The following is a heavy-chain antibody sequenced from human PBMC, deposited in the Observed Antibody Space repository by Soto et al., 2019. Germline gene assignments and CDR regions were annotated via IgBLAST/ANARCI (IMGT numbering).Heavy chain of an antibody. CDR1: GFSLSTSGVG. CDR2: IYWDDDK. J-gene: IGHJ4*01. V-gene: IGHV2-5*02. D-gene: IGHD3-16*01. CDR3: AHSAIPNRRARGAFDY. Sequence: QITLKESGPTLVKPTQTLTLTCTFSGFSLSTSGVGVGWIRQPPGKALEWLALIYWDDDKRYSPSLKSRLTISKYTXKXSVVHTLTNMEPADTTAHYRAHSAIPNRRARGAFDYWGHGTLVTVST.